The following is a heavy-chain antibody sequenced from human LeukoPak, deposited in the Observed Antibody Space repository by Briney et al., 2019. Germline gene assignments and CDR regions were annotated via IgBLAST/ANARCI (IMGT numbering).Heavy chain of an antibody. CDR1: GYSFTSYA. CDR2: ISAYDGGT. J-gene: IGHJ6*02. CDR3: ARDPLTSTWSPYYFTLDV. V-gene: IGHV1-18*01. D-gene: IGHD6-13*01. Sequence: ASVTVSSTPSGYSFTSYAYNWVRQAPGQGLEWMGWISAYDGGTKYAQDLQGRVTMTTDTSTRTAYMELTRLTSDDTAVYYCARDPLTSTWSPYYFTLDVWGQGTTVSVSS.